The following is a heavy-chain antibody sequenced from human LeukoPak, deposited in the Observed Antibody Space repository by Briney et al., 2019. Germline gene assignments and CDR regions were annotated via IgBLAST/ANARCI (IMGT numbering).Heavy chain of an antibody. CDR2: INSDGSST. V-gene: IGHV3-74*01. Sequence: GGTLRLSCSASGFTFSSYEMNWVRQAPGKGLVWVSRINSDGSSTSYADSVKGRFTISRDNAKNTLYLRMNSLRAEDTAVYYCARVMDPAYSGSYPDAFDIWGQGTMVTVSS. J-gene: IGHJ3*02. D-gene: IGHD1-26*01. CDR3: ARVMDPAYSGSYPDAFDI. CDR1: GFTFSSYE.